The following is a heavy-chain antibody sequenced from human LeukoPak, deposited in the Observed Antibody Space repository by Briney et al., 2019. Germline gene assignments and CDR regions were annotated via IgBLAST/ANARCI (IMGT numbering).Heavy chain of an antibody. D-gene: IGHD2-15*01. CDR2: ISGSGGST. CDR3: AKGCSGGSCYGY. Sequence: GGSLRLSCAASGFTFSSYAMSEVRQAPGKGLEWVSAISGSGGSTYYADSVKGRFTISRDNSKNTLYLQMNSLRAEDTAVYYCAKGCSGGSCYGYWGQGTLVTVSS. V-gene: IGHV3-23*01. CDR1: GFTFSSYA. J-gene: IGHJ4*02.